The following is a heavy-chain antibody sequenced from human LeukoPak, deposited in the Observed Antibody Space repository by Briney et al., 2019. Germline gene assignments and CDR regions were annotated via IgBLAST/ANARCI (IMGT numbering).Heavy chain of an antibody. CDR2: INHSGST. Sequence: SETLPLTCAVYGGSFSGYYWSWIRQPPGKGLEWIGEINHSGSTNYNPSLKSRVTISVDTSKNQFSLKLSSVTAADTAVYYCARCRISLRYYYYMDVWGKGTTVTVSS. D-gene: IGHD1-14*01. CDR3: ARCRISLRYYYYMDV. J-gene: IGHJ6*03. CDR1: GGSFSGYY. V-gene: IGHV4-34*01.